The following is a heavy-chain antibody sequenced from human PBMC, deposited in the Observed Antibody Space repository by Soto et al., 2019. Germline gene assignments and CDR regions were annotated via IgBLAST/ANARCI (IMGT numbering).Heavy chain of an antibody. CDR3: ARGWSSIFGVVPYYYYYGMDV. CDR1: GFTFSSYA. Sequence: GGSLRLSCAASGFTFSSYAMHWVRQAPGKGLEWVAVISYDGSNKYYADSVKGRFTISRDNSKNTLYLQMNSLRAEGTAVYYCARGWSSIFGVVPYYYYYGMDVWGQGTTVTVS. V-gene: IGHV3-30-3*01. D-gene: IGHD3-3*01. CDR2: ISYDGSNK. J-gene: IGHJ6*02.